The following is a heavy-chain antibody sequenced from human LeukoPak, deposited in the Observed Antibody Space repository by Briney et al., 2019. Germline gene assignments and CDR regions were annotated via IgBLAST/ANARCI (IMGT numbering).Heavy chain of an antibody. Sequence: SETLSLTCTVSGGSISSYYWSWIRQPPGKGLEWIGYIYYSGSTHYNPSLKSRVTISVDTSKNQFSLKLSSVTAADTAVYYCASNVLRYFDWLLYFDYWGQGTLVTVSS. D-gene: IGHD3-9*01. J-gene: IGHJ4*02. CDR1: GGSISSYY. V-gene: IGHV4-59*08. CDR3: ASNVLRYFDWLLYFDY. CDR2: IYYSGST.